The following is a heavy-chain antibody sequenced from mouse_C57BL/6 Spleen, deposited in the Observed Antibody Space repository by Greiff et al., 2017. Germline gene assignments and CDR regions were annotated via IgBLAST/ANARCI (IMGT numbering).Heavy chain of an antibody. D-gene: IGHD1-1*01. CDR1: GFTFSSYA. CDR3: ARDRNLLLPMDY. Sequence: EVKLVESGGGLVKPGGSLKLSCAASGFTFSSYAMSWVRQTPEKRLEWVATISDGGSYTYYPDNVKGRFTISRDNAKNNLYLQMSHLKSEDTAMYYCARDRNLLLPMDYWGQGTSVTVSS. J-gene: IGHJ4*01. V-gene: IGHV5-4*01. CDR2: ISDGGSYT.